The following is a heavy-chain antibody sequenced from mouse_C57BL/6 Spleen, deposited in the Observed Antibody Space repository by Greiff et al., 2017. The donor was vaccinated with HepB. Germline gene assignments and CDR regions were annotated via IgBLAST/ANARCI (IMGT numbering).Heavy chain of an antibody. CDR1: GYTFTDYE. D-gene: IGHD1-1*01. J-gene: IGHJ1*03. Sequence: VQLQQSGAELVRPGASVTLSCKASGYTFTDYEMHWVKQTPVHGLEWIGAIDPETGGTAYNQKFKGKAILTADKSSSTAYMELRSLTSEDSAVYYCTIQHYYYGSSLWYFDVWGTGTTVTVSS. CDR3: TIQHYYYGSSLWYFDV. V-gene: IGHV1-15*01. CDR2: IDPETGGT.